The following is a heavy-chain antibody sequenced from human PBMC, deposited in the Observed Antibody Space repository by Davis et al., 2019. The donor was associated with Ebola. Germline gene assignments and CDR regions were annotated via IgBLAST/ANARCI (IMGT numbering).Heavy chain of an antibody. CDR2: IYYSGST. J-gene: IGHJ6*04. CDR1: GGSISSGGYY. D-gene: IGHD6-13*01. CDR3: ARRLYSSSWYSYYDMDV. Sequence: MPSEPLSLTCTVSGGSISSGGYYWSWIRQHPGKGLEWIGYIYYSGSTYYNPSLKSRVTISVDTSKNQFSLKLSSVTAADTAVYYCARRLYSSSWYSYYDMDVWGKGTTVTVSS. V-gene: IGHV4-31*03.